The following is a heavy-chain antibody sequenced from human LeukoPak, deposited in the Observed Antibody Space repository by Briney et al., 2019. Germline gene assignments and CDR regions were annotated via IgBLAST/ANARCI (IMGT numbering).Heavy chain of an antibody. CDR1: GYTFTSYY. V-gene: IGHV1-46*01. D-gene: IGHD3-3*01. CDR3: ARDEGTIFGVVIIRFDY. CDR2: INPSGGSA. Sequence: ASVKVSCKASGYTFTSYYMHWVRQAPGQGLEWMGIINPSGGSASYAQKFQGRVTMTRDTSTSTVYMELRSLRSDDTAVYYCARDEGTIFGVVIIRFDYWGQGTLVTVSS. J-gene: IGHJ4*02.